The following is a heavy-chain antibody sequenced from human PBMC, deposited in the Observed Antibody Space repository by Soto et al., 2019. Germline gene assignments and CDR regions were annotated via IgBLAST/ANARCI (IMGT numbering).Heavy chain of an antibody. Sequence: QIILKESGPTLVKPTQTLTLTCTFSGFSLSADGVGVGWIRQPPGKVLEGLALIYWVDDKRYRQALKSRLTIPKDTPKNQVVPTMTNMDPVDTATYYCAHAYGGTSWPNDPFDVWGQGTVVTVSS. D-gene: IGHD2-2*01. V-gene: IGHV2-5*02. CDR1: GFSLSADGVG. J-gene: IGHJ3*01. CDR2: IYWVDDK. CDR3: AHAYGGTSWPNDPFDV.